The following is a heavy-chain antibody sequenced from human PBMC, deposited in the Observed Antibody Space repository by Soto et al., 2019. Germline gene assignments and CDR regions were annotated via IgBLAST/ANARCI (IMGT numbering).Heavy chain of an antibody. Sequence: GGSLRLSCADSGFRFSSYSMSWVRQTPGKGLEWVAAITATGDRTYYADSVTGRFTISRDNSKKTHYLQMTGLRAEDTAMYYCATMNGYFEYWGQGTPVTVSS. CDR2: ITATGDRT. V-gene: IGHV3-23*01. CDR3: ATMNGYFEY. CDR1: GFRFSSYS. J-gene: IGHJ4*02. D-gene: IGHD3-22*01.